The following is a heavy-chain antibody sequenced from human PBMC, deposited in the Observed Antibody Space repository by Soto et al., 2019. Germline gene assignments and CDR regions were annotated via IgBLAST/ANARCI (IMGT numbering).Heavy chain of an antibody. CDR3: AKSGPTNYFDF. D-gene: IGHD1-26*01. Sequence: FTFSTFAMNWVRQAPGKGLEWVSGITGGSGFTFYADSVKGRFTISRDDSENTLFLQMSSLRAEDTAKYYCAKSGPTNYFDFWGQGTLVTVSS. V-gene: IGHV3-23*01. CDR1: FTFSTFA. CDR2: ITGGSGFT. J-gene: IGHJ4*02.